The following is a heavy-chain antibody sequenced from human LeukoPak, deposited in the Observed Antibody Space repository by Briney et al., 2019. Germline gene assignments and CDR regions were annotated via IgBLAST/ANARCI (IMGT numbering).Heavy chain of an antibody. Sequence: ASVKVSCKASGYTFTGYYMHWVRQAPGQGLEWMGWISAYNGNTNYAQKLQGRVTMTTDTSTSTAYMELRSLRSDDTAVYYCAREFNQLLWFGEQQYYFDYWGQGTLVTVSS. V-gene: IGHV1-18*04. CDR2: ISAYNGNT. D-gene: IGHD3-10*01. CDR3: AREFNQLLWFGEQQYYFDY. J-gene: IGHJ4*02. CDR1: GYTFTGYY.